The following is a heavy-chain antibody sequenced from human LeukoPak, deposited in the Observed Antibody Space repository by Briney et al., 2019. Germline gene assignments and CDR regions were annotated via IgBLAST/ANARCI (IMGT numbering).Heavy chain of an antibody. CDR1: GFTFSSYG. J-gene: IGHJ6*02. V-gene: IGHV3-23*01. CDR2: ISGSGGST. Sequence: GGSLRLSCAASGFTFSSYGMHWVRQAPGKGLEWVSAISGSGGSTYYADSVKGRFTISRDNSKNTLYLQMNSLRAEDTAEYYCAQSTYYQFGMDVWSQGTTVTVSS. CDR3: AQSTYYQFGMDV.